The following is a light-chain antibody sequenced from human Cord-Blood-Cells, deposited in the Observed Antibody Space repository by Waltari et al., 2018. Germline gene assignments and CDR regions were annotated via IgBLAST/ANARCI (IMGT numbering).Light chain of an antibody. CDR3: QQSYSTPWT. V-gene: IGKV1-39*01. CDR2: AAS. J-gene: IGKJ1*01. Sequence: DIQMTQSPSSLSASVGDRVTIPCRASQSISSYLNLYQQKPGKAPKLLIYAASSLQSGVPSRFSGSGSGTDFTLTISSLQPEDFATYDCQQSYSTPWTFGQGTKVEIK. CDR1: QSISSY.